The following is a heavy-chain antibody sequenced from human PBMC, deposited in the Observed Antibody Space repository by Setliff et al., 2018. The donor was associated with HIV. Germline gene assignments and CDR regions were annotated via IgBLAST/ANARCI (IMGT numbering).Heavy chain of an antibody. J-gene: IGHJ4*02. V-gene: IGHV4-61*09. D-gene: IGHD3-16*01. CDR2: IYTSGSP. CDR1: GGSVNSGNYH. Sequence: KTSETLSLTCSVSGGSVNSGNYHWAWIRQPAGKGLEWIGHIYTSGSPHYKSSLTSRLTISLDTSRNQFSLKLTSVTAADSATYYCARGRHAGSGAYSGGFYYFDFWGQGALVTVS. CDR3: ARGRHAGSGAYSGGFYYFDF.